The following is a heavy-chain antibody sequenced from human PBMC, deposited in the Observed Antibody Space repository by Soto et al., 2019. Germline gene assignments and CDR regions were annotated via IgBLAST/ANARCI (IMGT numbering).Heavy chain of an antibody. Sequence: ASVKVSCKTSGYNFNTFDIYWVRQATAHGLEWMGWMNPNSGNTGYAQELRGRVTMTRNTSNTTAYMELTSLTSDDTGVYYCAGGNFRYWGQGTLVTVSS. CDR3: AGGNFRY. V-gene: IGHV1-8*02. CDR1: GYNFNTFD. J-gene: IGHJ4*02. CDR2: MNPNSGNT.